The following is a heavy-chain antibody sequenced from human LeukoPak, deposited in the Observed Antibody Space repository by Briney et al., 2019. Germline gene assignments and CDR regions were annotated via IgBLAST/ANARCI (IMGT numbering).Heavy chain of an antibody. J-gene: IGHJ4*02. Sequence: GGSLRLSCAVSGFTFSSYGMNWVRQAPGKGLEWVSSISSSSSYIYYADSVKGRFTISRDNAKNSLYLQMNSLRAEDTAVYYCARDRLPYSGSYFDYWGQGTLVTVSS. D-gene: IGHD1-26*01. CDR2: ISSSSSYI. V-gene: IGHV3-21*01. CDR1: GFTFSSYG. CDR3: ARDRLPYSGSYFDY.